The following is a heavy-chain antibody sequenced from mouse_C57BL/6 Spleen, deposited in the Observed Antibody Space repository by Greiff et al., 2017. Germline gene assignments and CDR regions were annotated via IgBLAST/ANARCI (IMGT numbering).Heavy chain of an antibody. J-gene: IGHJ3*01. Sequence: EVKLQQSGPELVKPGASVKISCKASGYTFTDYYMNWVKQSHGKSLEWIGDINPNNGGTSYNQKFKGKATLTVDKSSSTAYMELRSLTSEDSAVYYCARWAYDYDEAYWGQGTLVTVSA. D-gene: IGHD2-4*01. CDR2: INPNNGGT. CDR3: ARWAYDYDEAY. CDR1: GYTFTDYY. V-gene: IGHV1-26*01.